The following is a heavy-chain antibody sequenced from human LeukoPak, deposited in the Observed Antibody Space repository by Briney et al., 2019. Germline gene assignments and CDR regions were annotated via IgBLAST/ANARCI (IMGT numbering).Heavy chain of an antibody. Sequence: PSETLSLTCTVSGGSISGYYWSWIRLPPGKGLEWIAQIYYSGITICNPSLESRLTISVHTSKNQLSLKVSSVTAADTAVYYCVRHDTGQKAFDIWGQGTMVTVSS. CDR2: IYYSGIT. J-gene: IGHJ3*02. V-gene: IGHV4-59*08. CDR3: VRHDTGQKAFDI. D-gene: IGHD1-14*01. CDR1: GGSISGYY.